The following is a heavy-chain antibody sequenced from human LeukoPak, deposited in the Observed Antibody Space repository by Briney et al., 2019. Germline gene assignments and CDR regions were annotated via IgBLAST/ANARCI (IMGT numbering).Heavy chain of an antibody. Sequence: CGMNWVRQAPGKGLEWVSSISSSSSYIYYTDSVKGRFTLSRDNAKKSLYLQMNSLRAEDTAVYYCARAPHPYCSGGNCIYFDYWGQGTLVTVSS. J-gene: IGHJ4*02. CDR3: ARAPHPYCSGGNCIYFDY. D-gene: IGHD2-15*01. V-gene: IGHV3-21*01. CDR1: CG. CDR2: ISSSSSYI.